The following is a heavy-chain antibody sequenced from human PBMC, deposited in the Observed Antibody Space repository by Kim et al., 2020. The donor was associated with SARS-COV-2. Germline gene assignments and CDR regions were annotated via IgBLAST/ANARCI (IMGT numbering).Heavy chain of an antibody. CDR2: T. D-gene: IGHD4-17*01. J-gene: IGHJ4*02. V-gene: IGHV1-18*01. Sequence: TKYAQKVQGRVTMTNDTSTNTAYMELWSLRSDDTAMYYCARGAYGDVSFDYWGQGTLVTVSS. CDR3: ARGAYGDVSFDY.